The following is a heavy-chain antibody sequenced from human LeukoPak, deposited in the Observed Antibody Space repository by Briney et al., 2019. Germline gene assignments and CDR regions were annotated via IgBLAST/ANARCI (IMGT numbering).Heavy chain of an antibody. CDR1: GDSFSSHSYS. CDR3: ARVAGATTFDY. V-gene: IGHV4-30-4*07. D-gene: IGHD1-26*01. J-gene: IGHJ4*02. CDR2: IYYSGSA. Sequence: SQTLSLTCTVSGDSFSSHSYSWSWIRQPPGKGLEWIGYIYYSGSAYYNPSLKSPVTISVDTSQNQFSLKLSSVTAADTAVYYCARVAGATTFDYWGQGTLVTVSS.